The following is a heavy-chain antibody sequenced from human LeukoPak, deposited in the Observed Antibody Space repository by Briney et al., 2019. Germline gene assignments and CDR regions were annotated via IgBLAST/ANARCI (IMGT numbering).Heavy chain of an antibody. V-gene: IGHV4-39*01. D-gene: IGHD1-26*01. J-gene: IGHJ4*02. CDR1: GGSISSSSYY. CDR3: ASLRERSYYARGFDY. CDR2: IYYSGST. Sequence: SETLSLTCTVSGGSISSSSYYWGWIRQPPGKGLEWTGSIYYSGSTYYSPSLKSRVTISVDTSKNQFSLKLSSLTAADTAIYYCASLRERSYYARGFDYWGQGTLVTVSS.